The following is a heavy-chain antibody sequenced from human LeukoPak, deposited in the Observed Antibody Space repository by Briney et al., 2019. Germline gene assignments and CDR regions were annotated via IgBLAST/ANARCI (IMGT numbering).Heavy chain of an antibody. Sequence: GGSRRLSCAASGFTFSSYAISWVRQAPGKGLEWVSAISGSGGSTYYADSVKGRFTISRDNSKNTLYLQMNSLRAEDTAVYYCAKDLTGDSSGYYYTPKPFDYWGQGTLVTVSS. D-gene: IGHD3-22*01. CDR2: ISGSGGST. J-gene: IGHJ4*02. V-gene: IGHV3-23*01. CDR1: GFTFSSYA. CDR3: AKDLTGDSSGYYYTPKPFDY.